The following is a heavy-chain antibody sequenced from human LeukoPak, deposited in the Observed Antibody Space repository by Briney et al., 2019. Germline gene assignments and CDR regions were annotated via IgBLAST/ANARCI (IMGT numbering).Heavy chain of an antibody. CDR2: ISSSGSTI. CDR3: AELGITMIGVV. V-gene: IGHV3-48*03. J-gene: IGHJ6*04. D-gene: IGHD3-10*02. CDR1: GFTFSSYE. Sequence: PGGSLRLSCAASGFTFSSYEMNWVRHAPRKGLAWVSYISSSGSTIYYADSVKGRFTISRDNAKNSLYLQMNSLRAEDTAVYYCAELGITMIGVVWGKGTTVTISS.